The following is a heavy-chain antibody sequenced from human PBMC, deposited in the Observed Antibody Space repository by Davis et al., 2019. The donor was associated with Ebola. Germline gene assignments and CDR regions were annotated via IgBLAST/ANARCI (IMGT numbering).Heavy chain of an antibody. D-gene: IGHD3-3*01. CDR3: ARGITIFGVVIIDDAFDI. CDR2: ISYDGSNK. V-gene: IGHV3-30-3*01. CDR1: GFTFSSYA. Sequence: PGGSLRLSCAASGFTFSSYAMHWVRQAPGKGLEWVAVISYDGSNKYYADSVKGRFTISRDNSKNTLYLQMNSLRAEDTAVYYCARGITIFGVVIIDDAFDIWGQRTMVTVSS. J-gene: IGHJ3*02.